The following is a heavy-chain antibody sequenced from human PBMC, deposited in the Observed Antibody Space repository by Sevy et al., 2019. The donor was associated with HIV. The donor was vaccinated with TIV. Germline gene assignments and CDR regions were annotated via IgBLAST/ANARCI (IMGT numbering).Heavy chain of an antibody. CDR3: ARDDNGGDYRNGGGFDY. V-gene: IGHV4-59*11. CDR1: IGSIISHY. CDR2: IYYRGST. Sequence: SETLSLTCTVSIGSIISHYWSWIRQPPGKGLEWIGYIYYRGSTNYNPSLKSRVTISVDASKGQFSLKLSSVTAADTAVYYCARDDNGGDYRNGGGFDYWGQGTLVTVSS. D-gene: IGHD4-4*01. J-gene: IGHJ4*02.